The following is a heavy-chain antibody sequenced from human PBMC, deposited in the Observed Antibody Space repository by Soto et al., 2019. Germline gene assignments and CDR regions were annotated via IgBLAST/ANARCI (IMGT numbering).Heavy chain of an antibody. Sequence: SETLSLTCAVYGGSFSGYYWSWIRQPPGKGLEWIGEINHSGSTNYNPSLKSRVTISVDTSKNQFSLKLSSVTAADTAVYYCARDLGASIAARAGHFDYWGQGTLVTVSS. D-gene: IGHD6-6*01. V-gene: IGHV4-34*01. CDR2: INHSGST. CDR3: ARDLGASIAARAGHFDY. J-gene: IGHJ4*02. CDR1: GGSFSGYY.